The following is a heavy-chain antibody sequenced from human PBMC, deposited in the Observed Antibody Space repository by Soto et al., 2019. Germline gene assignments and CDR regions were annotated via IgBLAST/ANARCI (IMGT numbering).Heavy chain of an antibody. V-gene: IGHV3-23*01. J-gene: IGHJ4*02. Sequence: EVQLLESGGGLVQPGGSLRLSCAASGFTFSSYAMSWVRQAPGKGLEWVSAISGSGGSTYYADSVKGRFTISRDNSKTTLYLQMNSLRAEDTAVYYYAKLDGGSGYYYIDYWGQGTLVTVSS. CDR3: AKLDGGSGYYYIDY. D-gene: IGHD3-22*01. CDR1: GFTFSSYA. CDR2: ISGSGGST.